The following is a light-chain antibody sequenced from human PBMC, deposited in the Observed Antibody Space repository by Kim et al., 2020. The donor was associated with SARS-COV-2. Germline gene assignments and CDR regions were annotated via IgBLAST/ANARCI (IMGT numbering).Light chain of an antibody. CDR3: CSYAGSSTFV. Sequence: GQSITISCTGTSSYVGTYDLVSWYQLHPGKAPKFMIYEVTKRPSGVSHRFSGSKSGNTASLTISGLQAEDEADYYCCSYAGSSTFVFGIGTKVTVL. V-gene: IGLV2-23*02. CDR1: SSYVGTYDL. CDR2: EVT. J-gene: IGLJ1*01.